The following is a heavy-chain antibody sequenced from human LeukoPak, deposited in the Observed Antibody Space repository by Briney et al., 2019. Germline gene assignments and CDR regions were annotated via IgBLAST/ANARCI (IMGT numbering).Heavy chain of an antibody. D-gene: IGHD6-6*01. CDR3: ARDRRSSPGYVDY. J-gene: IGHJ4*02. Sequence: SETLSITCSVSGGSISSYYWSWIRQPAGKGLEWIGRIYSSGSTNYNPSLKSRVTMSVDTSKNQFSLKLSSVTAADTAVYYCARDRRSSPGYVDYWGQGTLVTVSS. CDR1: GGSISSYY. CDR2: IYSSGST. V-gene: IGHV4-4*07.